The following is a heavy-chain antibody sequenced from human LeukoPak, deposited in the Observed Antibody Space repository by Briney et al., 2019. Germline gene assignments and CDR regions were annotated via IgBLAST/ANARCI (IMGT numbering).Heavy chain of an antibody. CDR2: IGIASGNT. J-gene: IGHJ4*02. D-gene: IGHD5-24*01. CDR1: GFTFSDYS. V-gene: IGHV3-48*01. Sequence: GGSLRLSCAASGFTFSDYSMNWVRQAPGKGLEWISYIGIASGNTNYADSVKGRFTISGDKAKNSLYLQMNSLRVEDTAVYYCARDYKYAFDNWGQGTLVTVSS. CDR3: ARDYKYAFDN.